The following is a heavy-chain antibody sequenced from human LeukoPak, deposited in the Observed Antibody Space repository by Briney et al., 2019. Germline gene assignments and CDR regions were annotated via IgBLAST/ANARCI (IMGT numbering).Heavy chain of an antibody. D-gene: IGHD6-19*01. CDR3: ANGSYSSVWYVDY. CDR2: ISGSGDST. Sequence: GGSLRLSCTASGFSFSTYAMSWVRQAPGKGLEWVSAISGSGDSTYYADSVKGRFTISRDNSKNTLYPQMSGPMSQEPAIYYCANGSYSSVWYVDYWGQGTLVTVSS. V-gene: IGHV3-23*01. CDR1: GFSFSTYA. J-gene: IGHJ4*02.